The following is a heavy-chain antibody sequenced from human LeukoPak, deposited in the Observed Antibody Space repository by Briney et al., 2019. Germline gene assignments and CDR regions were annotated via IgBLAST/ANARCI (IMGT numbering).Heavy chain of an antibody. V-gene: IGHV3-30*03. CDR2: ISYDGSNK. CDR3: ARANTHDSNYYYGMDV. J-gene: IGHJ6*02. D-gene: IGHD3-3*01. CDR1: GFTFSSYG. Sequence: PGRSLRLSCAASGFTFSSYGMHWVRQAPGKGLEWVAVISYDGSNKYYADSVKGRFTISRDNSKNTLYLQMNSLRAEDTAVYYCARANTHDSNYYYGMDVWGQGTTVTVSS.